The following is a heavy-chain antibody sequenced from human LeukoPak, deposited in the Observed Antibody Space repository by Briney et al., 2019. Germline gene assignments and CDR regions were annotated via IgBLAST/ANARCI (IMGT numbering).Heavy chain of an antibody. CDR3: AKDMGFGELLFNFDY. D-gene: IGHD3-10*01. CDR1: GFTFSSYA. Sequence: GGSLRLSCAASGFTFSSYAMSWVRQAPGKGLEWVSAISGSGGSTYYADSVKGRFTISRDNSKNTLYLQMNSLRAEDTALYYCAKDMGFGELLFNFDYWGQGTLVTVSS. CDR2: ISGSGGST. V-gene: IGHV3-23*01. J-gene: IGHJ4*02.